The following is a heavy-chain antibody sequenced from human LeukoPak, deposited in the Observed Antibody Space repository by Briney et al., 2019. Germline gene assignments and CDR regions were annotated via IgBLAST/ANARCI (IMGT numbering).Heavy chain of an antibody. J-gene: IGHJ6*03. CDR2: IYYSGST. Sequence: NPSETLSLTCTVSGGSISSYYWSRIRQPPGKGLEWIGYIYYSGSTNYNPSLKSRVTISVDTSKNQFSLKLSSVTAADTAVYYCAAAMVRGVIRGRYYMDVWGKGTTVTVSS. D-gene: IGHD3-10*01. CDR1: GGSISSYY. CDR3: AAAMVRGVIRGRYYMDV. V-gene: IGHV4-59*01.